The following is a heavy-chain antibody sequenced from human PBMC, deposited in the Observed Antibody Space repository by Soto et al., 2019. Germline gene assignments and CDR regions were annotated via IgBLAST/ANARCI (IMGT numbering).Heavy chain of an antibody. CDR3: ARGGSGDAFDM. CDR2: INPIGPGT. V-gene: IGHV1-46*03. D-gene: IGHD6-25*01. Sequence: QVQLMQSGTEVKKPGASVNLSCKASGYTFASYFIHWVRQAPGQGLEWMGIINPIGPGTTYAQKWRGRVSMTRDTSTSTVYLELSSLRSEDTDVYYCARGGSGDAFDMWGQGTMVSVSS. CDR1: GYTFASYF. J-gene: IGHJ3*02.